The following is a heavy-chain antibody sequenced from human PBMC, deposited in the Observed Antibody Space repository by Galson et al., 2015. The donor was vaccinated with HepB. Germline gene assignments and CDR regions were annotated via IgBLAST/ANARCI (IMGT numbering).Heavy chain of an antibody. CDR3: AAYSSSFSAFDI. J-gene: IGHJ3*02. CDR2: ISYDGSNK. Sequence: SLRLSCAASGFTFSSYAMHWVRQAPGKGLEWVAVISYDGSNKYYADSVKGRFTISRDNSKNTLYLQMNSLRAEDTAVYYCAAYSSSFSAFDIWGQGTMVTVSS. D-gene: IGHD6-13*01. V-gene: IGHV3-30-3*01. CDR1: GFTFSSYA.